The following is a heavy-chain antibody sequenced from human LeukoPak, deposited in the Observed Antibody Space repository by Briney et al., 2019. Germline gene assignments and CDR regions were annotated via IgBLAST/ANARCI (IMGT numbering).Heavy chain of an antibody. J-gene: IGHJ3*01. CDR1: GFTFNNAW. CDR3: TTGVGATTFDAFDV. Sequence: GGSLRLSCAASGFTFNNAWMSWVRQAPGKGLEWVGRIKSKTDDGETDYAAPVKGRFTISRDDSKNTLYLQMNSLKTEDTAVYYCTTGVGATTFDAFDVWGQGTMVTVSS. CDR2: IKSKTDDGET. D-gene: IGHD1-26*01. V-gene: IGHV3-15*01.